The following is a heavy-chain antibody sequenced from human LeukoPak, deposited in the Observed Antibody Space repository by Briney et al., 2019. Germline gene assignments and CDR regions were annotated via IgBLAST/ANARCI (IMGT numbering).Heavy chain of an antibody. CDR3: ARDRIQLWSHDY. CDR2: ISDSGSFA. Sequence: GGSLRLSCAASGFTFTDYYMSWIRQTPGKGLEWVSYISDSGSFANYADSVMGRFTISRDSPKNSLYLQMNSLRDEDTAVYYCARDRIQLWSHDYWGQGTLVTVSS. D-gene: IGHD5-18*01. V-gene: IGHV3-11*05. J-gene: IGHJ4*02. CDR1: GFTFTDYY.